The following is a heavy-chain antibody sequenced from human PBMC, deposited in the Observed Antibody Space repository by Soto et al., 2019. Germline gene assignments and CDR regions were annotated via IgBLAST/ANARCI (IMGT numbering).Heavy chain of an antibody. CDR1: GGSISDGVYS. V-gene: IGHV4-30-2*01. J-gene: IGHJ4*02. Sequence: TLRLSYAVSGGSISDGVYSRSWIRQPPGKGLEWMGYIYHSGSTYYNPSLKSRVTISVDRSKNQFSLKLSSVTAAYTAVYYCARSQTTVTSYDYWCQGTLVT. D-gene: IGHD4-17*01. CDR3: ARSQTTVTSYDY. CDR2: IYHSGST.